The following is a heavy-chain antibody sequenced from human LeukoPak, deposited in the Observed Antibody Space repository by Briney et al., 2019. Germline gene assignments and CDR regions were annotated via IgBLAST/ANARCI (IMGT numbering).Heavy chain of an antibody. J-gene: IGHJ4*02. CDR1: GGSISSSAYY. CDR2: IYYSGST. CDR3: ARDYYYGSGSFGDFDY. Sequence: PSKTLSLTCTVSGGSISSSAYYWGWIRQPPGKGLEWIGSIYYSGSTYYNPSLKSRVTISADTSKNQFSLKLSSVTAADTAVYYCARDYYYGSGSFGDFDYWGQGTLVSVSS. D-gene: IGHD3-10*01. V-gene: IGHV4-39*07.